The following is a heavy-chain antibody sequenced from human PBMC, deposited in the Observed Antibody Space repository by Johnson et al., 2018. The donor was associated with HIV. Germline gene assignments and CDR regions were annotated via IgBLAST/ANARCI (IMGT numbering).Heavy chain of an antibody. D-gene: IGHD5-24*01. CDR1: GFTFSSYG. CDR2: IRYDGSNK. CDR3: AREERDGINSAFDI. Sequence: QVQLVESGGGVVQPGGSLRLSCAASGFTFSSYGMHWVRQAPGKGLEWVAFIRYDGSNKYYVDSVKGRFTISRDNAKNSLSLQMNSLRAEDTAVYYCAREERDGINSAFDIWGQGTMVTVSS. V-gene: IGHV3-30*02. J-gene: IGHJ3*02.